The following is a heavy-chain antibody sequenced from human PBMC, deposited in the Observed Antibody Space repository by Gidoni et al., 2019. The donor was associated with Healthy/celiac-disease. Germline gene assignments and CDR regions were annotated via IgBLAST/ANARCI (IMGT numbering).Heavy chain of an antibody. Sequence: QVQLVEAGGGVGQPGRSLRLSCAAAGFTFSSYAMPWVRQAPGKGLEWVAVISYDGSNKYYADSVKGRFTISRDNSKNTLYLQMNSLRAEDTAVYYCARESSSPDAFDIWGQGTMVTVSS. CDR1: GFTFSSYA. CDR2: ISYDGSNK. CDR3: ARESSSPDAFDI. J-gene: IGHJ3*02. D-gene: IGHD6-6*01. V-gene: IGHV3-30-3*01.